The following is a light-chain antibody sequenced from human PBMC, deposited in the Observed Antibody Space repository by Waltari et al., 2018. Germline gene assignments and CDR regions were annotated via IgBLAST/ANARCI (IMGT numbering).Light chain of an antibody. V-gene: IGLV2-14*03. J-gene: IGLJ2*01. CDR2: DAT. CDR1: SSAGGTSKF. Sequence: QSALTQPASVSGSPGQSITISCTGTSSAGGTSKFVSWYHQHPGKVPKLIIYDATDRPSGVSSRFSGSKSGNTASLTISGLQAEDEGDYYCNSYTTSGTVVFGGGTKLTVL. CDR3: NSYTTSGTVV.